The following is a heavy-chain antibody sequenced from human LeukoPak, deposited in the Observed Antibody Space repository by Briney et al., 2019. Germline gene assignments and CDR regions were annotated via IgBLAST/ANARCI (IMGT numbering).Heavy chain of an antibody. D-gene: IGHD1-26*01. J-gene: IGHJ4*02. Sequence: PGGSLRLACAASGFTFSSYAMSWVRQAPGKGLEWVSAISGSGGSTYYADSVKGRFTISRDNSKNTLYLQMNSLRAEDTAVYYCAKVGEWAYYFDYWGQGTLVTVSS. CDR2: ISGSGGST. CDR1: GFTFSSYA. CDR3: AKVGEWAYYFDY. V-gene: IGHV3-23*01.